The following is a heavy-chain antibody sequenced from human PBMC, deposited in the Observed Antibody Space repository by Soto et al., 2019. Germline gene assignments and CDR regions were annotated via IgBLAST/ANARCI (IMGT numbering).Heavy chain of an antibody. V-gene: IGHV3-72*01. CDR3: VRVRGGGTYHFDY. Sequence: LRLSCAASGFTFSDHYMDWVRQAPGKGLEWVGRTRNKANSYTTQYAASVKGRFTISRDDSKNSLYLQMNSLKTDDTAVYYCVRVRGGGTYHFDYWGQGTLVTVSS. CDR2: TRNKANSYTT. CDR1: GFTFSDHY. J-gene: IGHJ4*02. D-gene: IGHD3-10*01.